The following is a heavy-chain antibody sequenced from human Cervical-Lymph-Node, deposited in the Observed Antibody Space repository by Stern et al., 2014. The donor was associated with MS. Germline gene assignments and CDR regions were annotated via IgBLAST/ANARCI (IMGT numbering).Heavy chain of an antibody. D-gene: IGHD3-22*01. Sequence: VQLEESGGGVVQPGRSLRLSCAASGFTFTRYTMHWVRQAPGKGLEWVTLISSDENNQYYADSVKGRFTISRDNSQNTLYLQMNSLRPEDTAVYYCARGNYYDSTAFYSTFESWGQGTLVTVSS. J-gene: IGHJ4*02. V-gene: IGHV3-30*01. CDR2: ISSDENNQ. CDR1: GFTFTRYT. CDR3: ARGNYYDSTAFYSTFES.